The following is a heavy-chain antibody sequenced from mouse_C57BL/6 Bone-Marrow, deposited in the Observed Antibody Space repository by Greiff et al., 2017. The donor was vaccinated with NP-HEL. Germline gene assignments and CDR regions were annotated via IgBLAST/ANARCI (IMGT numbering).Heavy chain of an antibody. CDR3: ARGNWDVDYFDY. J-gene: IGHJ2*01. Sequence: QVQLQQSGAELARPGASVKLSCKASGYTFTSYGISWVKQRTGQGLEWIGEIYPRSGNTYYNEKFTGKATLTADKSSSTAYMELRSLTSEDSAVYFCARGNWDVDYFDYWGQGTTLTVSS. CDR1: GYTFTSYG. V-gene: IGHV1-81*01. CDR2: IYPRSGNT. D-gene: IGHD4-1*01.